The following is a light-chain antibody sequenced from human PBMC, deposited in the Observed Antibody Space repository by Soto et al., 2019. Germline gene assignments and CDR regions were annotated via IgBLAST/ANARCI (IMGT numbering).Light chain of an antibody. CDR3: HHYNNWSWA. J-gene: IGKJ1*01. Sequence: EIVMTQSPATLSVSPGGRATLSCSASQSISNTLAWYQQTPGQAPRLRIYGASNTATGFPARFSSSGSGTNFALTVSRMKSEDFAVYYCHHYNNWSWAFGKGTKVEIK. CDR2: GAS. CDR1: QSISNT. V-gene: IGKV3-15*01.